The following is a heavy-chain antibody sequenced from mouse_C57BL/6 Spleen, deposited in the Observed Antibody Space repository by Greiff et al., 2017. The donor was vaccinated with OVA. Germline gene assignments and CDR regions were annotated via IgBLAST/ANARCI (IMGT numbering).Heavy chain of an antibody. Sequence: QVQLQQPGTELVKPGASVKLSCKASGYTFTSYWMHWVKQRPGQGLEWIGNINPSNGGTNYNEKLKSTATLTVDKSSSTAYMQLSSLTSEDSVVYYCARGGIYYGYDEGYYFDYWGQGTTLTVSS. CDR3: ARGGIYYGYDEGYYFDY. CDR2: INPSNGGT. V-gene: IGHV1-53*01. CDR1: GYTFTSYW. J-gene: IGHJ2*01. D-gene: IGHD2-2*01.